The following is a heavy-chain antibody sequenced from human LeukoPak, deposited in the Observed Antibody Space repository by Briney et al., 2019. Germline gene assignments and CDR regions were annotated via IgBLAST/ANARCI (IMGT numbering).Heavy chain of an antibody. J-gene: IGHJ3*02. CDR3: AGAIPSDAFDI. CDR2: INPSGGST. V-gene: IGHV1-46*01. Sequence: ASVKVSCKASGYTFTRYYMHWVRQAPGQGLEWMGIINPSGGSTSYAQKFQGRVTMTRDTSTSTVYMELSSLRSEDTAVYYCAGAIPSDAFDIWGQGTMVTVSS. CDR1: GYTFTRYY.